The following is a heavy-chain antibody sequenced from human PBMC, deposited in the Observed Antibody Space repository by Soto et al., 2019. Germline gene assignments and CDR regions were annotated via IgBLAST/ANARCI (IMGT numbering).Heavy chain of an antibody. V-gene: IGHV1-46*01. D-gene: IGHD6-19*01. Sequence: GASVKVSCKASGYTFTSYYMHWVRQAPGQGLEWMGIINPSGGSTSYAQKFQGRVTMTRDTSTSTVYMELSSLRSEDTAVYYCARDPGSGAVAGLLSNWFDPWGQGTLVTVSS. J-gene: IGHJ5*02. CDR1: GYTFTSYY. CDR3: ARDPGSGAVAGLLSNWFDP. CDR2: INPSGGST.